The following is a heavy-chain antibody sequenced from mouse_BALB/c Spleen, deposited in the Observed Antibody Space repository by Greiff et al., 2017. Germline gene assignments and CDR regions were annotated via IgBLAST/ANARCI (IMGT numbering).Heavy chain of an antibody. CDR1: GFSLTSYG. J-gene: IGHJ4*01. D-gene: IGHD1-2*01. Sequence: VKLMESGPGLVQPSQSLSITCTVSGFSLTSYGVHWVRQSPGKGLEWLGVIWSGGSTDYNAAFISRLSISKDNSKSQVFFKMNSLQANDTAIYYCASQFITTATWAMDYWGQGTSVTVSS. V-gene: IGHV2-2*02. CDR2: IWSGGST. CDR3: ASQFITTATWAMDY.